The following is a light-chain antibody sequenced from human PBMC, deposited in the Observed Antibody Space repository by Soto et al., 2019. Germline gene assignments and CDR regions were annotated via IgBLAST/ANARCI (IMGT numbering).Light chain of an antibody. CDR2: NNN. V-gene: IGLV1-44*01. CDR1: RSNIGNNA. Sequence: QSVLTQPPSASGTPGQRVTISCSGSRSNIGNNAVSWYQQLPGTAPKLLSYNNNQRPSGVHDRFSGSKSGTSASLAISGLQCEDEADYYWAAWDDSLNARGVFGGGTKLTVL. J-gene: IGLJ3*02. CDR3: AAWDDSLNARGV.